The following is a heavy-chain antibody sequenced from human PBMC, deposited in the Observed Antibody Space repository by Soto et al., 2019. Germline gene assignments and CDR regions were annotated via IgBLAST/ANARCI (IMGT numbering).Heavy chain of an antibody. J-gene: IGHJ5*02. CDR3: ARGTRRAIYYDFWSGRINWFDP. V-gene: IGHV1-46*01. D-gene: IGHD3-3*01. CDR1: GYTFTSYY. Sequence: QVQLVQSGAEVKKPGASVKVSCKASGYTFTSYYMHWVRQAPGQGLEWMGIINPSGGGTSYAQKFQGRVTMTRDTSTSTVYMELSSLRSEDTAVYYCARGTRRAIYYDFWSGRINWFDPWGQGTLVTVSS. CDR2: INPSGGGT.